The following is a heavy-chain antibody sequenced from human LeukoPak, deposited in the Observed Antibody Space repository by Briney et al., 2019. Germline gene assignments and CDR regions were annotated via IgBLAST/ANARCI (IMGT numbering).Heavy chain of an antibody. V-gene: IGHV4-34*01. CDR2: INHSGST. J-gene: IGHJ5*02. Sequence: PSETLSLTCAVYGGSFSGYYWSWIRQPPGKGLEWIGEINHSGSTNYNPSLKSRVTISVDTSNNQFSLKLSSVTAADTAVYYCARGGRIVVVVAARRYNWFDPWGQGTLVTVSS. CDR1: GGSFSGYY. D-gene: IGHD2-15*01. CDR3: ARGGRIVVVVAARRYNWFDP.